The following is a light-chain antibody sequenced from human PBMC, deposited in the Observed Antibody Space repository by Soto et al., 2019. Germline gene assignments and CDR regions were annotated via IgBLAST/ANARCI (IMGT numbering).Light chain of an antibody. V-gene: IGKV3D-20*01. Sequence: ETVLTQSPGTLSLSPGERATLSCGASQSVSNNYLAWYQQKPGLAPRLLIYDASSRATGIPERFSGSGSGTDFTLTISKLEPEDFAVYYCQQCGRSPLTFGRGTKVDIK. J-gene: IGKJ4*01. CDR3: QQCGRSPLT. CDR2: DAS. CDR1: QSVSNNY.